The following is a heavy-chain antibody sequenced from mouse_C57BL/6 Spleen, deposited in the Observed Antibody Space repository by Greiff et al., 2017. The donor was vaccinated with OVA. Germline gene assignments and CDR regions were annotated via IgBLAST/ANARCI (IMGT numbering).Heavy chain of an antibody. CDR1: GYTFTSYW. V-gene: IGHV1-52*01. CDR2: IDPSDSET. Sequence: QVQLQQPGAELVRPGSSVKLSCKASGYTFTSYWMHWVKQRPIQGLEWIGNIDPSDSETHYNQKFKDKATLTVDKSSSTAYMQLSSLTSEDSAVYYCARCPSNLDWYFDVWGTGTTVTVSS. J-gene: IGHJ1*03. CDR3: ARCPSNLDWYFDV. D-gene: IGHD2-5*01.